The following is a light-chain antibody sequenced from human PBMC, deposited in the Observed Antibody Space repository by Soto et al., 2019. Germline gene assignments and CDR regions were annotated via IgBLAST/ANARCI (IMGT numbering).Light chain of an antibody. CDR2: IAS. CDR3: LQHNSYPPT. Sequence: DIQMTQSPACLCGCGVDRVTITCRASQGIRNDLGWYQQKPGKAPKRLIYIASNLQSGVPSRFSGSGSGTEFSLTISSLQPEDSASYYCLQHNSYPPTFGQGTKVDIK. V-gene: IGKV1-17*01. CDR1: QGIRND. J-gene: IGKJ1*01.